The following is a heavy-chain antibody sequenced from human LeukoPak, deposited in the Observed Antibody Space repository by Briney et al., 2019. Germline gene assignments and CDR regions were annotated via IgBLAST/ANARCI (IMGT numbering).Heavy chain of an antibody. CDR2: IYPGDSDT. CDR1: GYSFTSYW. V-gene: IGHV5-51*01. J-gene: IGHJ5*02. D-gene: IGHD3-3*01. Sequence: GESLKISCKGSGYSFTSYWIGWVRQMPGKGLEWMGIIYPGDSDTRYSPSFQGQVTISADKSISTAYQQWSSLKASDTAMYYCARNDFWSGYYSYNWFDPWGQGTLVTVSS. CDR3: ARNDFWSGYYSYNWFDP.